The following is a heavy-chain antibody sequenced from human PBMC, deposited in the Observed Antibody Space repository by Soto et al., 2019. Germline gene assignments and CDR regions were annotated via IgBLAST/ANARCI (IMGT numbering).Heavy chain of an antibody. J-gene: IGHJ6*02. Sequence: QVQLQESGPGLVKPSQTLSLTCTVSGDSISSSNYYWSWIRQPPGKGLEWIGYISYSGTTYYNPSLQTRLDISLDTSKNQFSLTLRSVTAADTAVYYCARSKYGMDVWGQGTTVTVSS. CDR1: GDSISSSNYY. V-gene: IGHV4-30-4*01. CDR3: ARSKYGMDV. CDR2: ISYSGTT.